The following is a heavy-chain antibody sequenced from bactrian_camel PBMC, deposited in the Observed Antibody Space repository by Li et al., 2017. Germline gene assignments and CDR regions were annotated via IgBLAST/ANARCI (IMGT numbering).Heavy chain of an antibody. CDR2: IDNGGTI. CDR3: AKDGGSWLTGYEYNY. CDR1: GFTFSSYD. J-gene: IGHJ4*01. Sequence: DVQLVESGGGLVQPGGSLRLSCAASGFTFSSYDMSWVRQAPGKGLEWVSYIDNGGTIVYSDSVKGRFTISRDNAKNTLYLQMNSLKTEDTAMYYCAKDGGSWLTGYEYNYWGQGTQVTVS. D-gene: IGHD6*01. V-gene: IGHV3S40*01.